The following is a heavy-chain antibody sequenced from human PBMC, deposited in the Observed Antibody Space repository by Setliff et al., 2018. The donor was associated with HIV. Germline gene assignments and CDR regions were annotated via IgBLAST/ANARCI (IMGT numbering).Heavy chain of an antibody. CDR1: EFTFSKYR. J-gene: IGHJ4*02. Sequence: GGSLRLSCVASEFTFSKYRMSWVRQAPGKGLEWVAYIKEDGSDKYYADSVKGRFTISRDNAKNSLYLQMYSLRAEDTALYYCAKDRRDGYNSDYFDYWGQGTLVTVSS. CDR2: IKEDGSDK. CDR3: AKDRRDGYNSDYFDY. D-gene: IGHD5-12*01. V-gene: IGHV3-7*03.